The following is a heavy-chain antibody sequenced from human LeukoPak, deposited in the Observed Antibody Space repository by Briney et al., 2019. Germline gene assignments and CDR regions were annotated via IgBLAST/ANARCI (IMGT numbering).Heavy chain of an antibody. CDR2: ISGSGGST. J-gene: IGHJ4*02. D-gene: IGHD3-22*01. V-gene: IGHV3-23*01. CDR3: ARDRDGTAYYPLDF. Sequence: GGSLRLSCAASGFTFSSYAMSWVRQAPGKGLEWVSAISGSGGSTYYADSVKGRFTISRDNSKNTLYLQMNDLRAEDTAVYYCARDRDGTAYYPLDFRGQGTLVTVSS. CDR1: GFTFSSYA.